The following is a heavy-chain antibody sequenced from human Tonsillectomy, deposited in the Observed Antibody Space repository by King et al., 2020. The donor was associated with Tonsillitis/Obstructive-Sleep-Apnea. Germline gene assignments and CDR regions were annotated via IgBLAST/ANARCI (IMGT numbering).Heavy chain of an antibody. CDR2: IWDDGSNK. D-gene: IGHD3-16*02. V-gene: IGHV3-33*01. CDR1: GFTFRSYG. J-gene: IGHJ3*02. Sequence: VQLVESGGGVVQPGRSLRLSCAAAGFTFRSYGMHWVRQAPGKGLEWVAVIWDDGSNKYYSDSGKGRFTISRANSKKTLFLQMNSLRAEDTVVYYCARGMGDYVWGSYRTRGAFDIWGQGTMVTVSS. CDR3: ARGMGDYVWGSYRTRGAFDI.